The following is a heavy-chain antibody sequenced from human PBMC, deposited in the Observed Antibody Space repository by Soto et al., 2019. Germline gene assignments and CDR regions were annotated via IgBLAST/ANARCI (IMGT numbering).Heavy chain of an antibody. J-gene: IGHJ4*01. V-gene: IGHV3-20*04. D-gene: IGHD4-17*01. CDR2: MHRNGATL. CDR3: ERDHRWGYGYGDSGDF. Sequence: EVQLVESGGGVVRPGGSLRLACAASGFSLDEYGMSWVRQAPGKGLEWVSGMHRNGATLGYADSVKGRFTMSRDDAKNSLYMKMNILGAADSACYCGERDHRWGYGYGDSGDFWGHGTLVTVSS. CDR1: GFSLDEYG.